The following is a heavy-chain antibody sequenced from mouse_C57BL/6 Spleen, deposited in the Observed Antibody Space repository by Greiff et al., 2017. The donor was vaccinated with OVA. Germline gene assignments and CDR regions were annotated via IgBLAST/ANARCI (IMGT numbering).Heavy chain of an antibody. D-gene: IGHD2-4*01. Sequence: LQESGAELVKPGASVKLSCKASGYTFTSYWMQWVKQRPGQGLEWIGEIDPSDSYTNYNQKFKGRATLTVDTSSSTAYMQLSSLTSEDSAVYYCARYDSFDYWGQGTTLTVSS. CDR1: GYTFTSYW. V-gene: IGHV1-50*01. J-gene: IGHJ2*01. CDR2: IDPSDSYT. CDR3: ARYDSFDY.